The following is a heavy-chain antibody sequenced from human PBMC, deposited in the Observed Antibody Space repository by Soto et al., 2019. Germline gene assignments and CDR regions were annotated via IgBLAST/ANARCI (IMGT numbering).Heavy chain of an antibody. CDR2: IIPIFGTA. D-gene: IGHD3-22*01. Sequence: GASVKVSCKASGGTFSSYAISWVRQAPGQGLEWMGGIIPIFGTANYAQKFQGRATITADESTSTAYMELSSLRSEDTAVYYCARVGLYYYDSSGYSIRGFDPWGQGTLVTVSS. CDR1: GGTFSSYA. J-gene: IGHJ5*02. V-gene: IGHV1-69*13. CDR3: ARVGLYYYDSSGYSIRGFDP.